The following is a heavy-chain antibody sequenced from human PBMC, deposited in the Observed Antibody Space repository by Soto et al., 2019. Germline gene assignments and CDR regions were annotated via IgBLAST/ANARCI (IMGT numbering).Heavy chain of an antibody. CDR1: GFTFSSYA. CDR2: ISYDGSNK. V-gene: IGHV3-30-3*01. Sequence: GSLRLSCAASGFTFSSYAMHWVRQAPGKGLEWVAVISYDGSNKYYADSVKGRFTISRDNSKNTLCLQMNSLRAEDTAVYYCARDEYCTNGVCPDYYYYGMDVWGQGTTVTVSS. D-gene: IGHD2-8*01. J-gene: IGHJ6*02. CDR3: ARDEYCTNGVCPDYYYYGMDV.